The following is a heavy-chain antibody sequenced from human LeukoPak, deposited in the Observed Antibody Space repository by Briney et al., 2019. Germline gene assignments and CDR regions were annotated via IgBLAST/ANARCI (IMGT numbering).Heavy chain of an antibody. D-gene: IGHD1-1*01. Sequence: SETLSLTCTVSGGSIGSYYWSWIRQPPGKGLEWIGYIYTSGSTNYNPSLKSRVTISVDTSKNQVSLKVSSVTAADTAVYYCARALTKIYYYMDVWGKGTTVTVSS. V-gene: IGHV4-4*09. J-gene: IGHJ6*03. CDR3: ARALTKIYYYMDV. CDR2: IYTSGST. CDR1: GGSIGSYY.